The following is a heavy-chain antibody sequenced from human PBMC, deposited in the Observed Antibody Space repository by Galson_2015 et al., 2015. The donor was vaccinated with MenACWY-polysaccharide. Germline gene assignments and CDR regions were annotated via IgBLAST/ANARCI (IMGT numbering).Heavy chain of an antibody. Sequence: SETLSLTCTVSGGSINSRGYHWGWIRQPPGKGLEWIGIIYYRGNTYYNPSLESRVTISVDTSNNQFSLMLSSVTAADTALYYCARAPTPYCSSTSCFNKYAFDVWGQGTMVTVSS. D-gene: IGHD2-2*01. V-gene: IGHV4-39*01. CDR1: GGSINSRGYH. CDR2: IYYRGNT. J-gene: IGHJ3*01. CDR3: ARAPTPYCSSTSCFNKYAFDV.